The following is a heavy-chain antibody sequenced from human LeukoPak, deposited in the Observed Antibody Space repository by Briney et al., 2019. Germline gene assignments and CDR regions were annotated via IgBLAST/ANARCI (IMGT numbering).Heavy chain of an antibody. CDR2: MNTDGSST. CDR3: ARELPRGVTLDY. CDR1: GFTFISYG. Sequence: PGGSLRLSCAVSGFTFISYGMQWVRQAPGKGLAWVSRMNTDGSSTTYADSVKGRFTISRDNAKNTLYLEMNSLRAEDTAVYYCARELPRGVTLDYWGQGTLLTVSS. J-gene: IGHJ4*01. V-gene: IGHV3-74*01. D-gene: IGHD2-21*02.